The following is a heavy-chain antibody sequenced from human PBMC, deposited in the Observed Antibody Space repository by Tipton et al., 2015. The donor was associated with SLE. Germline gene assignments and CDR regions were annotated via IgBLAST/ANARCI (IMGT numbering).Heavy chain of an antibody. CDR1: GGSISTYY. CDR2: IYYSGIS. D-gene: IGHD2-2*01. V-gene: IGHV4-59*01. J-gene: IGHJ5*02. CDR3: ARDSYQLPARFDP. Sequence: TLSLTCTISGGSISTYYWSWVRQPPGNGLEWIGYIYYSGISNYNPSLKSRVTISVDMSKNQFSLKLISVTDADTAVYYCARDSYQLPARFDPWGQGTLVTVSS.